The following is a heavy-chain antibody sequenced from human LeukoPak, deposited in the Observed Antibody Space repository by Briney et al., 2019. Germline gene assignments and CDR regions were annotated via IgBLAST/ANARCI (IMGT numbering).Heavy chain of an antibody. J-gene: IGHJ4*02. Sequence: GGSLRLSCAASGFTFSSYAMSWVRQAPGKGLEWVSGITGSGDSTYYADSVKGRFTISRDNSKNTLYLQMNSLRAEDTAVYYCANPRGASMFDYWGRGTLVTVSS. CDR2: ITGSGDST. V-gene: IGHV3-23*01. D-gene: IGHD3-10*01. CDR3: ANPRGASMFDY. CDR1: GFTFSSYA.